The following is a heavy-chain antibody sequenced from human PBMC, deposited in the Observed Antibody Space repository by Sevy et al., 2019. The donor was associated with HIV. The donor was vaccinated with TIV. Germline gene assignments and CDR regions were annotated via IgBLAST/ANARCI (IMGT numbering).Heavy chain of an antibody. CDR3: AALVSPAGASYYLVY. J-gene: IGHJ4*02. CDR1: GDTFTHYE. V-gene: IGHV1-8*01. D-gene: IGHD2-2*01. CDR2: VIPNSGQT. Sequence: ASVKVSCKASGDTFTHYEINWVRQASGQGLEWMGWVIPNSGQTAYAQKFQGRVTMTTSTSTGTAYMELGGLRSEDTAVYYSAALVSPAGASYYLVYWGQGTLVTVSS.